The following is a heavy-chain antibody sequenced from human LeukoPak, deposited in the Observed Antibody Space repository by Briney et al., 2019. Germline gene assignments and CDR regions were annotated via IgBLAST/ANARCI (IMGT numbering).Heavy chain of an antibody. V-gene: IGHV3-30*19. Sequence: GGSLRLSCAASGFTFSSYGMHWVRQAPGKGLEWVAIISYDGSNERYADSVKGRFTISRDNSKNTLYLQMNSLRTEDTAVYFCAKDRAITVAGTGLEYWGQGALVTVSS. CDR2: ISYDGSNE. CDR3: AKDRAITVAGTGLEY. D-gene: IGHD6-19*01. CDR1: GFTFSSYG. J-gene: IGHJ4*02.